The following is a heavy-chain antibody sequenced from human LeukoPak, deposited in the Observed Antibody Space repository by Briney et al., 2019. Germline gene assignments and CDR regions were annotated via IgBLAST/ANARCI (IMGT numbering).Heavy chain of an antibody. CDR3: ARDLAGSGWYRTRRRWFDP. CDR2: INPNSGGT. V-gene: IGHV1-2*02. Sequence: GASVKVSCKASGYTFTGYYMHWVRQAPGQGLEWMGWINPNSGGTNYAQKFQGRVTMTRDTSISTAYMELSRLRSDDTAVYYCARDLAGSGWYRTRRRWFDPWGQGTLVTVSS. D-gene: IGHD6-19*01. CDR1: GYTFTGYY. J-gene: IGHJ5*02.